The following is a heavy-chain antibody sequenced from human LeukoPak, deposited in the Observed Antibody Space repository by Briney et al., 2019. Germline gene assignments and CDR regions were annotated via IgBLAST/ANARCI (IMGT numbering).Heavy chain of an antibody. CDR2: IYYSGST. CDR3: ARGRAFTFHLDY. V-gene: IGHV4-59*01. Sequence: PSETLSLTCTVSGGSISSYYWSWIRQPPGKGLEWIGYIYYSGSTNYNPSLKSRVTISVDTSKNQFSLKLSSVTAADTAVYYCARGRAFTFHLDYWGQGTLSPSPQ. J-gene: IGHJ4*02. D-gene: IGHD2-21*01. CDR1: GGSISSYY.